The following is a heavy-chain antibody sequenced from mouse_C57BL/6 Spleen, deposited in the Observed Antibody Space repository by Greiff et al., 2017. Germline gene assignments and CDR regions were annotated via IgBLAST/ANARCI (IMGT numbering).Heavy chain of an antibody. CDR1: GFTFSSYT. J-gene: IGHJ4*01. V-gene: IGHV5-9*01. CDR3: ARQGYYYGSSYDAMDY. CDR2: ISGGGGNT. Sequence: ESGGGLVKPGGSLKLSCAASGFTFSSYTMSWVRQTPEKRLEWVATISGGGGNTYYPDSVKGRFTISRDNAKNTLYLQMSSLRSEDTALYYCARQGYYYGSSYDAMDYWGQGTSVTVSS. D-gene: IGHD1-1*01.